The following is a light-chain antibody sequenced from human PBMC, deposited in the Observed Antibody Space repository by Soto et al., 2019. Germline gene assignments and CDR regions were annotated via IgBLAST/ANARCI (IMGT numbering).Light chain of an antibody. CDR2: AAS. J-gene: IGKJ1*01. Sequence: DIQMTQSPSSLSASVGDRVTITRRASQSISSYLNWYQQKPGKAPKLLIYAASSLQSGVPSRFSGSGSGTDVTLTISSLQPEDFATYYCQQSYSTPPTFGQGTKVEIK. V-gene: IGKV1-39*01. CDR1: QSISSY. CDR3: QQSYSTPPT.